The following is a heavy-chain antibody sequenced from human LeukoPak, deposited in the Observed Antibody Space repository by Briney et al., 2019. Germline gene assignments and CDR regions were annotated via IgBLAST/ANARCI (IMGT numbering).Heavy chain of an antibody. CDR3: ARGDSYY. CDR2: IYTSGST. V-gene: IGHV4-4*07. CDR1: HYSISSGYY. D-gene: IGHD5-24*01. J-gene: IGHJ4*02. Sequence: PSETQSLTCIVSHYSISSGYYWSWIRQPAGKGLEWIGRIYTSGSTNYNPSLKSRVTMSVDTTKNQFSLKLSSVTAADTAVYYCARGDSYYWGQGTLVTVSS.